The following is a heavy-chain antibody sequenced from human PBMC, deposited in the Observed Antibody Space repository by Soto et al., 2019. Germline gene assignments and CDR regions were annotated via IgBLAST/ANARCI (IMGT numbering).Heavy chain of an antibody. CDR2: ISYDGTEK. CDR3: AKAYGITALGS. Sequence: QVQLVESGGGVVQPGRSLRLSCAASGFSFAYYGMHWVRQAPGKGLEWVAVISYDGTEKYYEDSVKGRFTISRDNTKNTLDLHMNSLRGEDTAVYFCAKAYGITALGSWGQGTLVTVSS. D-gene: IGHD3-16*01. V-gene: IGHV3-30*18. CDR1: GFSFAYYG. J-gene: IGHJ4*02.